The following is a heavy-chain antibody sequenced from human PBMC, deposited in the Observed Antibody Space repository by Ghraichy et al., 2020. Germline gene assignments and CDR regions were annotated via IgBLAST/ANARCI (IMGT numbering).Heavy chain of an antibody. CDR1: GGSISSYY. CDR3: ARLPYYYGSGSY. Sequence: SGTLSLTCTVSGGSISSYYWSWIRQPPGKGLEWIGYIYYSGSTNYNPSLKSRVTISVDTSKNQFSLKLSSVTAADTAVYYCARLPYYYGSGSYWGQGTLVTVSS. D-gene: IGHD3-10*01. J-gene: IGHJ4*02. CDR2: IYYSGST. V-gene: IGHV4-59*01.